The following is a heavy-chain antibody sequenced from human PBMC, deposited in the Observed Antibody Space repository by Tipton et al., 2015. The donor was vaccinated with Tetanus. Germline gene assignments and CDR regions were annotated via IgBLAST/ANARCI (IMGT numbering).Heavy chain of an antibody. CDR2: IYYSGTT. J-gene: IGHJ4*02. Sequence: TLSLTCTVSGGSVRSTNSYWSWLRQPPGKGLEWIGYIYYSGTTKYNPSLKSRVTMSVDTSKNQFSLRLNSVTAADTAVYYCARGARGYTYGWGQGTLVTVSS. D-gene: IGHD5-18*01. CDR1: GGSVRSTNSY. CDR3: ARGARGYTYG. V-gene: IGHV4-61*01.